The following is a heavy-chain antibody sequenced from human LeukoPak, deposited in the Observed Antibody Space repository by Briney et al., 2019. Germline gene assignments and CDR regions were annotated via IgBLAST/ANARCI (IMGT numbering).Heavy chain of an antibody. CDR3: ARESRYYGSGPRFDY. CDR1: GFTFDDYA. V-gene: IGHV3-43D*04. Sequence: GGSLRLSCAASGFTFDDYAMHWVRQAPGKGLEWVSLISWDGGSTYYADSVKGRFTISRDNSKNTLYLQMNSLRAEDTAVYYCARESRYYGSGPRFDYWGQGTLVTVSS. CDR2: ISWDGGST. J-gene: IGHJ4*02. D-gene: IGHD3-10*01.